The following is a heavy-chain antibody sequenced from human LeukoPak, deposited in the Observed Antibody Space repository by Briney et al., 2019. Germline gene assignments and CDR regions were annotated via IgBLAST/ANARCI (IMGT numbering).Heavy chain of an antibody. CDR1: GGSFSGYY. V-gene: IGHV4-34*01. CDR2: INHSGST. J-gene: IGHJ5*02. D-gene: IGHD2-21*01. Sequence: KPSETLSLTCAVYGGSFSGYYWSWIRQPPGEGLEWTGEINHSGSTNYNPSLKSRVTISVDTSKNQFSLKLSSVTAADTAVYYCARDCDWFDPWGQGTLVTVSS. CDR3: ARDCDWFDP.